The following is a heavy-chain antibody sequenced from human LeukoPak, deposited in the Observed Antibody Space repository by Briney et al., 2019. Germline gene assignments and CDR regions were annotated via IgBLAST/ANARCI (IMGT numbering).Heavy chain of an antibody. J-gene: IGHJ4*02. Sequence: TGGSLRLSCAASGFTFSSYSMNWVRQAPGKGLEWVSSISSSSSYIYYADSVKGRFTISRDNAKNSLYLQMNSLRAEDTAVYYCARDYYYDSSGYRIFDYWGQGTLVTVSS. CDR3: ARDYYYDSSGYRIFDY. CDR1: GFTFSSYS. V-gene: IGHV3-21*01. D-gene: IGHD3-22*01. CDR2: ISSSSSYI.